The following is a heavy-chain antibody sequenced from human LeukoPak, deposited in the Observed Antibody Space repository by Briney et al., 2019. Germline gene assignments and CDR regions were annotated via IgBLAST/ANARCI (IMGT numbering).Heavy chain of an antibody. Sequence: SVKVSCKASGGTFSSYAISWVRQAPGQGLEWMGRIIPILGTANYAQKFQGRVTITTDESTSTAYMELSSLRSEDTAVYYCASYYYGSGSYYNHETFDYWGQGTLVTVSS. J-gene: IGHJ4*02. D-gene: IGHD3-10*01. V-gene: IGHV1-69*11. CDR1: GGTFSSYA. CDR3: ASYYYGSGSYYNHETFDY. CDR2: IIPILGTA.